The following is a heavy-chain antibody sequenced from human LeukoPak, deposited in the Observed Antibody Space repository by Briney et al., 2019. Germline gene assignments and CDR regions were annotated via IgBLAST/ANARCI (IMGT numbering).Heavy chain of an antibody. V-gene: IGHV3-53*01. Sequence: GGSLRLSCAASGFTVSSNHMSWVRQAPGKGLEWVSVIYSGGSTDYADSVKGRFTISRDILKNTLYLQMYSLRAEDTAVYYCARGPAGYNWGQGTLVTVSS. CDR3: ARGPAGYN. J-gene: IGHJ4*02. CDR2: IYSGGST. D-gene: IGHD1-1*01. CDR1: GFTVSSNH.